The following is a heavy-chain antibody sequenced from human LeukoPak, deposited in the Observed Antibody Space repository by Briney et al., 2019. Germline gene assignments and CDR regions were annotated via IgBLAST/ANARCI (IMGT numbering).Heavy chain of an antibody. CDR2: IYYSGST. CDR1: GGSISSYY. V-gene: IGHV4-59*01. Sequence: SETLSLTCTASGGSISSYYRSWIRQPPGKGLEWIGYIYYSGSTNYNPSLKSRVTISVDTSKNQFSLKLSSVTAADTAVYYCASSSSWYWFDPWGQGTLVTVSS. J-gene: IGHJ5*02. CDR3: ASSSSWYWFDP. D-gene: IGHD6-13*01.